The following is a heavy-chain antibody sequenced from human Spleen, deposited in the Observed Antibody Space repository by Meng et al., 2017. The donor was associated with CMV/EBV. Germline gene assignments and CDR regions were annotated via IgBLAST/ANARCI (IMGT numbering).Heavy chain of an antibody. D-gene: IGHD3-3*01. CDR3: AREPPYEFLSGYVGYFYY. CDR1: GFTFSSYW. V-gene: IGHV3-7*01. J-gene: IGHJ4*02. CDR2: IKQDGSEK. Sequence: GGSLRLSCAASGFTFSSYWMSWVRQAPGKGLEWVANIKQDGSEKYYVDSVKGRFTISRDDAKNSLYLQKNSLRAEDTAVYYCAREPPYEFLSGYVGYFYYWGQGTLVTVSS.